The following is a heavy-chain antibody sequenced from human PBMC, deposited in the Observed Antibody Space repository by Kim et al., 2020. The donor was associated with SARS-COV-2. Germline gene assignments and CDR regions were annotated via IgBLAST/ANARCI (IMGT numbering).Heavy chain of an antibody. CDR3: ARFVRDFYDSTGYNGNYIDY. D-gene: IGHD3-22*01. CDR2: IYASGTT. CDR1: GGSVSSSSYY. J-gene: IGHJ4*02. Sequence: SETLSLTCTVSGGSVSSSSYYWGWIRLPPGKGLEWVGSIYASGTTYYNPSFKSRVTISVDTSKEQFSLRLSSVTAADTAVYYCARFVRDFYDSTGYNGNYIDYGGQGTLVTVSS. V-gene: IGHV4-39*01.